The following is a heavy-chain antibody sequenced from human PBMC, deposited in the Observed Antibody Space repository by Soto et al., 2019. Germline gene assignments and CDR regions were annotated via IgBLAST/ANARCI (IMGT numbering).Heavy chain of an antibody. Sequence: PGGSLRLSCAASGFTVSSNYMSWVRQAPGKGLEWVSVIYSGGSTYYADSVKGRFTISRDNSKNTLYLQMNSLRAEDTAVYYCARAPRLQPNPLPIDYWGQGTLVTVSS. V-gene: IGHV3-53*01. CDR1: GFTVSSNY. D-gene: IGHD4-4*01. CDR3: ARAPRLQPNPLPIDY. CDR2: IYSGGST. J-gene: IGHJ4*02.